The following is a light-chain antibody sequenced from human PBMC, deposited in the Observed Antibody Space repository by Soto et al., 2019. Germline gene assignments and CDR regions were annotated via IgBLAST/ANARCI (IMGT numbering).Light chain of an antibody. CDR2: EVS. V-gene: IGLV2-14*01. J-gene: IGLJ1*01. CDR3: SSYTSSRSLV. Sequence: QSVLTQPASLSGSPGQSITISCTGTSSDVGDYDYVPWYQQHPGKAPKLIIYEVSDRPSGVSNRFSGSKSANTASLTISGLQAEDEADYFCSSYTSSRSLVFGTGTKVTVL. CDR1: SSDVGDYDY.